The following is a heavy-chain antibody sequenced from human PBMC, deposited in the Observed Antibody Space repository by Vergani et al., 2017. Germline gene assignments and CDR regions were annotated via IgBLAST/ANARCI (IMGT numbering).Heavy chain of an antibody. CDR3: ARESLDYADLFPDY. CDR2: IYTSGST. CDR1: GGSISSYY. Sequence: QVQLQESGPGLVKPSETLSLTCTVSGGSISSYYWSWIRQPAGKGLEWIGRIYTSGSTNYNPSLKSRVTMSVDTSKNQFSLKLITVTAADTAVYYCARESLDYADLFPDYWGQGTLVTVSS. D-gene: IGHD2-21*01. J-gene: IGHJ4*02. V-gene: IGHV4-4*07.